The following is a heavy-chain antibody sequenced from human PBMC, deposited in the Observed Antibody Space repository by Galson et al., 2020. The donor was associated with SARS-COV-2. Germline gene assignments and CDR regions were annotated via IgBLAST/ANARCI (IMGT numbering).Heavy chain of an antibody. CDR1: GFTFSSYG. CDR3: AKDLQYQLLGYYFYY. D-gene: IGHD2-2*01. CDR2: IWYDGSNK. J-gene: IGHJ4*02. Sequence: GGSMRLSCAASGFTFSSYGMHWVRQAPGKGLEWVAVIWYDGSNKYYADSVKGRFTISRDNSKNTLYLQMNSLRVEDTAVYYCAKDLQYQLLGYYFYYWGQGTLVTVSS. V-gene: IGHV3-33*06.